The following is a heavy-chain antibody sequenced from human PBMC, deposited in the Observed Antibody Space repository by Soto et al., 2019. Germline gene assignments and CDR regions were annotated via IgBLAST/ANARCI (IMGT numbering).Heavy chain of an antibody. Sequence: EVQMVESGGGLVQPGGSLRLSCAASGFSISDYWMSWVRQAPGKGLEWVGNINEDGSEENYVDSVKGRFTISRDNARNSLYLQMNSLSAAATAVYYCCHTWVGGQGTLVTVSS. CDR1: GFSISDYW. CDR2: INEDGSEE. CDR3: CHTWV. V-gene: IGHV3-7*01. J-gene: IGHJ4*02. D-gene: IGHD1-26*01.